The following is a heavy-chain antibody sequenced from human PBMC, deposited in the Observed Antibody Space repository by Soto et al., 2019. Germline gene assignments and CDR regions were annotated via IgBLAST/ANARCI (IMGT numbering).Heavy chain of an antibody. V-gene: IGHV4-4*07. Sequence: SETLSLTCTVSGGSISSYYWSWIRQPAGKGLEWIGRIYTSGSTNYNPSLKSRVTMSVATSKNQFSLKLSSVTAADTAVYYCARGGIAVAGRGNYFDYWGQGTLVTVSS. CDR2: IYTSGST. CDR3: ARGGIAVAGRGNYFDY. J-gene: IGHJ4*02. CDR1: GGSISSYY. D-gene: IGHD6-19*01.